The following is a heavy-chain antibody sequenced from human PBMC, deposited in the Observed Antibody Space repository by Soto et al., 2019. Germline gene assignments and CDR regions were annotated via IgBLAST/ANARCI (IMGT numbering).Heavy chain of an antibody. CDR1: GGSISSGGHS. D-gene: IGHD3-9*01. CDR3: ARGRRDILTGYYGVGYWYFDL. V-gene: IGHV4-30-2*01. CDR2: IYHSGST. Sequence: SETLSLTCAVSGGSISSGGHSWSWIRQPPGKGLEWIGYIYHSGSTYYNPSLKSRVTISVDRSKNQFSLKLSSVTAADTAVYYCARGRRDILTGYYGVGYWYFDLWGRGTLVTVSS. J-gene: IGHJ2*01.